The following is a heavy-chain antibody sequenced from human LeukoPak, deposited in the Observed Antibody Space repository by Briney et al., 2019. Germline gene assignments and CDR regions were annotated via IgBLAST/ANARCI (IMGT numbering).Heavy chain of an antibody. CDR1: GGTFSSYA. CDR3: ALVGATQTFDY. Sequence: ASVKVPCKASGGTFSSYAISWVRQAPGQGLEWMGGIIPIFGTANYAQKFQGRVTITADKSTSTAYMELSSLRSEDTAVYYCALVGATQTFDYWGQGTPVTVSS. CDR2: IIPIFGTA. V-gene: IGHV1-69*06. D-gene: IGHD1-26*01. J-gene: IGHJ4*02.